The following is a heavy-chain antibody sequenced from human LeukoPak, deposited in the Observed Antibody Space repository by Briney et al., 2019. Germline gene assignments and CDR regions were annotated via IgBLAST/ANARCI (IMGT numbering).Heavy chain of an antibody. CDR1: GFTFSNAY. CDR2: IKSKTDAGTT. Sequence: GGSLRLSCAASGFTFSNAYMNWVRQAPGKGLEWVGRIKSKTDAGTTDYAAPVKGRLTISRDDSKDTLYLQMNSLKTEDTAVYYCSTASHQYCSSTTCWGQGTLVTVSS. D-gene: IGHD2-2*01. V-gene: IGHV3-15*01. CDR3: STASHQYCSSTTC. J-gene: IGHJ4*02.